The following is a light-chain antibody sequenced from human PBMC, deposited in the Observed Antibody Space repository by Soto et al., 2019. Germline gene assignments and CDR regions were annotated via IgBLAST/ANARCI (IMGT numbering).Light chain of an antibody. CDR1: QGIDTY. Sequence: DIQLTQSPSLLSASVGDTVTITCRASQGIDTYLAWYQQKPGKAPNLLIYGASTLQTGVPSRFSGSGSGTEFTLTISSLQPEDFATYYCQLLKTTPPLTFGGGTKVEIK. J-gene: IGKJ4*01. CDR2: GAS. V-gene: IGKV1-9*01. CDR3: QLLKTTPPLT.